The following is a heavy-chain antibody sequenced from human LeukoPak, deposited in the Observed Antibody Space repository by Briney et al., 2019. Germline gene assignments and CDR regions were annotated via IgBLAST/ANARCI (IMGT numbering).Heavy chain of an antibody. CDR2: INAGNGNT. CDR1: GYTFISYA. D-gene: IGHD2-2*01. Sequence: GASVKVSCKASGYTFISYAMHWVRQAPGQRLEWMGWINAGNGNTKYSQKFQGRVTITRDTSASTAYMELSSLRSEDTAVYYCARAIVVVPAAIVYYYGMDVWGQGTTVTVSS. V-gene: IGHV1-3*01. J-gene: IGHJ6*02. CDR3: ARAIVVVPAAIVYYYGMDV.